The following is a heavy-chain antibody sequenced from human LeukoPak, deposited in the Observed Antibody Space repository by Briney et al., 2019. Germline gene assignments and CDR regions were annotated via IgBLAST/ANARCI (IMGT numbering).Heavy chain of an antibody. Sequence: PGGSLRLSCAASGFTFSSYAMNWVRQAPGKWLEWVSIIFGSGDTTYYADSVRGRFTVSRDNSKNTLYLQMNSLRPEDTAMYYCARSRSGYYEDYWGQGTLVTVSS. J-gene: IGHJ4*02. D-gene: IGHD3-22*01. CDR2: IFGSGDTT. CDR1: GFTFSSYA. V-gene: IGHV3-23*01. CDR3: ARSRSGYYEDY.